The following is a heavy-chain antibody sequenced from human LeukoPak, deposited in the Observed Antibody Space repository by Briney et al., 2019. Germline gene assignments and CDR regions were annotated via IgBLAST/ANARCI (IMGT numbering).Heavy chain of an antibody. J-gene: IGHJ4*02. CDR1: GGSISTYY. CDR3: AREPIAVAGTNFDY. Sequence: SETLSLTCTVSGGSISTYYWSWIRQPPGKGLEWIGYIFYSGSTNYNPSLKSRVTISVDTSKNQFSLKLSSVTAADTAVYYCAREPIAVAGTNFDYWGQGTLVTVSS. D-gene: IGHD6-19*01. CDR2: IFYSGST. V-gene: IGHV4-59*12.